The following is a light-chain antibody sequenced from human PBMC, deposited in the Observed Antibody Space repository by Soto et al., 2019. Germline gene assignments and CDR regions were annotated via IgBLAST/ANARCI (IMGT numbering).Light chain of an antibody. CDR1: QSISSW. V-gene: IGKV1-5*03. CDR2: KAS. CDR3: QQYNRYPS. J-gene: IGKJ4*01. Sequence: DIQMTQSASTLSASVGDRVTITCRASQSISSWLAWYQQKPGKAPKRLIYKASSLEGGVPSRFSGSGSGTKFTPTISSPQPDDCATYYFQQYNRYPSFGGGTKVEIK.